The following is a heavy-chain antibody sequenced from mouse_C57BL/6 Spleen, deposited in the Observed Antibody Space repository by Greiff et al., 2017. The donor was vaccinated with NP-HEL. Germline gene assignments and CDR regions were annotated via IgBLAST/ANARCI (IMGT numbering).Heavy chain of an antibody. V-gene: IGHV1-64*01. J-gene: IGHJ3*01. CDR3: ARSRDDGNYWFAY. D-gene: IGHD2-1*01. CDR1: GYTFTSYW. Sequence: QVQLQQPGAELVKPGASVKLSCKASGYTFTSYWMHWVKQRPGQGLEWIGMIHPNSGSTNYNEKFKSKATLTVDKSSSTAYMQLSSLTSEDSAVYYCARSRDDGNYWFAYWGQGTLVTVSA. CDR2: IHPNSGST.